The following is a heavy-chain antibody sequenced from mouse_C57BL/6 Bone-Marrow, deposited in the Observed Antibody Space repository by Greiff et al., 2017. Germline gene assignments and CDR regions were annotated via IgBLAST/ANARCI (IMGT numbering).Heavy chain of an antibody. J-gene: IGHJ4*01. D-gene: IGHD1-1*01. Sequence: VQLQQPGAELVMPGASVKLSCKASGYTFTSYWMHWVKQRPGQGLEWIGEIDPSDSYTNYNQKFKGKSTLTVDKSSSTAYMQLSSLTSEDSAVYYCARSSITTVVAGYAMDYWGQGTSVTVSS. V-gene: IGHV1-69*01. CDR1: GYTFTSYW. CDR3: ARSSITTVVAGYAMDY. CDR2: IDPSDSYT.